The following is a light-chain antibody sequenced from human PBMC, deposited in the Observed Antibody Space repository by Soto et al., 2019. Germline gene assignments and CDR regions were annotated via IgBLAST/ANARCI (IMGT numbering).Light chain of an antibody. CDR3: QQRSNWPLT. V-gene: IGKV3-11*01. J-gene: IGKJ4*01. CDR1: QSVSNY. CDR2: DAS. Sequence: EIVLTQSPATLSLSPGEGATLSCRASQSVSNYLAWYQQKPGQAPRHLIYDASSRATGIPARFSGSVSGADFTLTISSLAPEDCAVYYCQQRSNWPLTFGGGTKVDIK.